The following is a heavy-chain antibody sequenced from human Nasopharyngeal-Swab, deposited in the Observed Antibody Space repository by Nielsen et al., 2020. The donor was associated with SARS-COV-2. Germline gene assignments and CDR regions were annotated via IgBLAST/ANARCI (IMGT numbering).Heavy chain of an antibody. CDR1: GYTLTELS. D-gene: IGHD1-14*01. Sequence: ASVKVSCKVSGYTLTELSMHWVRQAPGKGLEWMGGFDPEDGETIYAQKFQGRVTMTEDTSTDTAYMELSSLRSEDTAVYYCATPDPAGSPSVWFDYWGQGTLVTVSS. V-gene: IGHV1-24*01. CDR3: ATPDPAGSPSVWFDY. J-gene: IGHJ4*02. CDR2: FDPEDGET.